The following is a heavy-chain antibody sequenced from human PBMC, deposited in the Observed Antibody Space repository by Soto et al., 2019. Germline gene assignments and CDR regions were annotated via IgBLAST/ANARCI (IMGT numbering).Heavy chain of an antibody. CDR1: GDCVSSNSAA. CDR2: TYYRSKWYN. CDR3: ARDKGAAALYYYGMDV. J-gene: IGHJ6*02. D-gene: IGHD6-13*01. Sequence: SQTLSLTCAISGDCVSSNSAAWNWIRQSPSRGLEWLGRTYYRSKWYNDYAVSVKSRITINPDTSKNQFSLQLNSVTPEDTAVYYCARDKGAAALYYYGMDVWGQGTTVTVSS. V-gene: IGHV6-1*01.